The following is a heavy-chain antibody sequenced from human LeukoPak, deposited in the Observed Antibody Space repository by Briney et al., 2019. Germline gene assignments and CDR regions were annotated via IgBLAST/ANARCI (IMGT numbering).Heavy chain of an antibody. CDR1: GYTFTSYD. CDR3: ARDRWGVVVPAALDY. CDR2: INPNSGDT. J-gene: IGHJ4*02. Sequence: GASVKVSCKASGYTFTSYDINWVRQAPGQGLGWMGWINPNSGDTNYAQNFQGRVTMTRDTSISTAYMELSSLRSDDTAVYYCARDRWGVVVPAALDYWGQGTLVTVSS. D-gene: IGHD2-2*01. V-gene: IGHV1-2*02.